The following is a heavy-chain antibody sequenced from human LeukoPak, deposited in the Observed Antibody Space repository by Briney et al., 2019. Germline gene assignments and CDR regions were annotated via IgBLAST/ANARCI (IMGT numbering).Heavy chain of an antibody. CDR3: AKDSMITYGGVIVSRNAFDI. D-gene: IGHD3-16*02. CDR1: GFTFSSYA. CDR2: ISGSGGST. J-gene: IGHJ3*02. Sequence: PGGSLRLSCAASGFTFSSYAMSWVRQAPGKGLEWVSAISGSGGSTYYADSVKGRFTISRDNSKNTLYLQMNSLRAEDTAVYYCAKDSMITYGGVIVSRNAFDIWGQGTMVTVSS. V-gene: IGHV3-23*01.